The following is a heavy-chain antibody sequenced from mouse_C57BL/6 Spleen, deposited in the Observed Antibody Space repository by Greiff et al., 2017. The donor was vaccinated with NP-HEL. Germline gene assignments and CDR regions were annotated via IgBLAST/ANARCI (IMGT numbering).Heavy chain of an antibody. CDR2: IDPEDGDT. CDR3: TKGDYSNRFAY. J-gene: IGHJ3*01. V-gene: IGHV14-1*01. D-gene: IGHD2-5*01. CDR1: GFNIKDYY. Sequence: EVHLVESGAELVRPGASVKLSCTASGFNIKDYYMHWVKQRPEQGLEWIGRIDPEDGDTEYAPKFQGKATMTADTSSNTAYLQLSSLTSEDTAVYYCTKGDYSNRFAYWGQGTLVTVSA.